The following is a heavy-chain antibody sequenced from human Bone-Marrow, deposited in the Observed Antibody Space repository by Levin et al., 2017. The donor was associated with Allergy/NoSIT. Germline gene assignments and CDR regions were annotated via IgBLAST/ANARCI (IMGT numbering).Heavy chain of an antibody. CDR3: ARDPGHSRDL. V-gene: IGHV6-1*01. J-gene: IGHJ3*01. CDR1: GDSVASSTAA. CDR2: TYYRSKWYN. Sequence: SQTLSLPCAISGDSVASSTAAWNWIRQSPSRGLEWLGRTYYRSKWYNDYAVSLKGRITVNPDTSKNQFSLQLNSVTPEDTAVYFCARDPGHSRDLWGQGTMVTVSS.